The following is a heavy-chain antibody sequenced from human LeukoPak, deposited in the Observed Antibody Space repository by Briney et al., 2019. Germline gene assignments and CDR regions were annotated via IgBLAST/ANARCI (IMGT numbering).Heavy chain of an antibody. D-gene: IGHD1-26*01. CDR2: IYYSGTT. Sequence: KPSETLCLTCTVSGGSISSGSYYWVWIRQPPGKGLEWIGTIYYSGTTYYNPSLKSRVTISVDTSKNQFSLRLSSVTAADTAVYYCARSVGATGAYGYYYYYYMDVWGKGTTVTVSS. J-gene: IGHJ6*03. CDR3: ARSVGATGAYGYYYYYYMDV. V-gene: IGHV4-39*07. CDR1: GGSISSGSYY.